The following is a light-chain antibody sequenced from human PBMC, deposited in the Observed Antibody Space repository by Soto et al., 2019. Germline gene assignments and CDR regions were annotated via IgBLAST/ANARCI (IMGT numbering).Light chain of an antibody. V-gene: IGKV1-5*03. J-gene: IGKJ3*01. Sequence: DIQMTQSPSTLSASVGDRVTITCRASQSINSWLAWYQQKPGKAPKLLIYRASTLEGGVPSRFSGSGSGTEFTLTISSLQPDDFSTYYCQHYDSYSGTLGPGTKVDIK. CDR1: QSINSW. CDR2: RAS. CDR3: QHYDSYSGT.